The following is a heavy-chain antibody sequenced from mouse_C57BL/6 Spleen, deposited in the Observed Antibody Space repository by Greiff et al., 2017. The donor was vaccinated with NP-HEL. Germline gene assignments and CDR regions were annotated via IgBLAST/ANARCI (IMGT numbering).Heavy chain of an antibody. D-gene: IGHD1-1*01. Sequence: EVMLVESGGGLVQPGGSMKLSCAASGFTFSDAWMDWVRQSPEKGLEWVAEIRNKANNHATYYAESVKGRFTISRDDSKSSVYLQMNSLRAEDTGIYYCYYYRSSYDYYAMDYWGQGTSVTVSS. V-gene: IGHV6-6*01. J-gene: IGHJ4*01. CDR2: IRNKANNHAT. CDR3: YYYRSSYDYYAMDY. CDR1: GFTFSDAW.